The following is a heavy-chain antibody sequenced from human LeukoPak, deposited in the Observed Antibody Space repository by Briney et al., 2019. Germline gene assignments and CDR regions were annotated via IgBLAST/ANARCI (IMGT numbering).Heavy chain of an antibody. V-gene: IGHV4-4*02. J-gene: IGHJ4*02. CDR1: GGSISNSNW. Sequence: SETLSLTCAVSGGSISNSNWWSWVRQPPGKGLEWIGEIYHSGSTNYNPSLKSRVTISVDKSKNQFSLKLSSVTAADTAVYYCARIDGYSSGLTYFDYWGQGTLVTVSS. CDR3: ARIDGYSSGLTYFDY. CDR2: IYHSGST. D-gene: IGHD6-19*01.